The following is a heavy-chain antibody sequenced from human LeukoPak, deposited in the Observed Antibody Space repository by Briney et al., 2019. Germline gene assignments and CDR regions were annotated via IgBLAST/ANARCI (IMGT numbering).Heavy chain of an antibody. D-gene: IGHD2-2*01. CDR2: ISGSGGST. CDR3: AKDPNCSSTSCYWFDP. CDR1: GFTFSSYA. V-gene: IGHV3-23*01. J-gene: IGHJ5*02. Sequence: GGSLRLSCAASGFTFSSYAMSWVRQAPGKGLEWVSAISGSGGSTYYADSVKGRFTISRDNSKNTLYLQMNSLRAEDTAVYFCAKDPNCSSTSCYWFDPWGQGTLVTVSS.